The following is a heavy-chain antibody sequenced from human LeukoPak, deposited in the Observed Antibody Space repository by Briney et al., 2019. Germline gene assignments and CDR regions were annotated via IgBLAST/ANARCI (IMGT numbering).Heavy chain of an antibody. Sequence: GASEKVSCKASGYTFTGYYMHWVRQAPGQGLEWMGWINPNSGGTNYAQKFQGRVTMTRDTSISTAYMELSRLGSDDTAVYYCARKQGYSSSWYWFDPWGQGTLVTVSS. J-gene: IGHJ5*02. V-gene: IGHV1-2*02. D-gene: IGHD6-13*01. CDR3: ARKQGYSSSWYWFDP. CDR2: INPNSGGT. CDR1: GYTFTGYY.